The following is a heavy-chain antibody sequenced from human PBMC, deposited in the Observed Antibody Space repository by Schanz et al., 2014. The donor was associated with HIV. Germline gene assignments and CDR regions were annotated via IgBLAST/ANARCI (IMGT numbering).Heavy chain of an antibody. D-gene: IGHD3-22*01. V-gene: IGHV3-23*01. CDR2: VIGSGVRT. J-gene: IGHJ6*02. CDR3: AKDRNYYDSRYRGKGNYYYYDAMDV. CDR1: GFTFTNHA. Sequence: EVQLLESGGGLAQPGGSLTLSCAASGFTFTNHALSWVRQAPGRGLEWVSTVIGSGVRTIYADSVKGRFTISRDNSKNSLSLLIKSLRAEDTAVYYCAKDRNYYDSRYRGKGNYYYYDAMDVWGQGTTVTVSS.